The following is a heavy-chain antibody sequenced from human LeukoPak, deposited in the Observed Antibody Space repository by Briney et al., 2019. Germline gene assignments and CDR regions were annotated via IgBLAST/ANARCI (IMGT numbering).Heavy chain of an antibody. D-gene: IGHD5-12*01. Sequence: GGSLRLSCAASGFTVSSNYMSWVRQAPGKGLEWVSVIYSGGSTYYADSVKGRFTISRDNSKNTLYLQMGSLRAEDMAVYYCARLSSGYDYDDAFDVWGQGTMVTVSS. J-gene: IGHJ3*01. V-gene: IGHV3-53*05. CDR3: ARLSSGYDYDDAFDV. CDR2: IYSGGST. CDR1: GFTVSSNY.